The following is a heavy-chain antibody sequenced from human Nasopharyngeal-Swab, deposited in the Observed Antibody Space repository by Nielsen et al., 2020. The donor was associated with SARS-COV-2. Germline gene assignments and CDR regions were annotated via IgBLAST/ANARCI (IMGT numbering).Heavy chain of an antibody. V-gene: IGHV3-23*01. D-gene: IGHD6-19*01. Sequence: GGSLRLSCAASGFTFSSYAMSWVRQAPAKGLEWVSAISTGGVSTFYAASVKGRFTISRDDSRTTLYLQMNSLRAEDTAVYYCARHQGSSGWFFFDFWGQGTLVTVSS. CDR3: ARHQGSSGWFFFDF. CDR2: ISTGGVST. J-gene: IGHJ4*02. CDR1: GFTFSSYA.